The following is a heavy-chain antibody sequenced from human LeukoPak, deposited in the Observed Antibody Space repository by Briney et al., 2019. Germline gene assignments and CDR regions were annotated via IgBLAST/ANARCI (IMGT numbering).Heavy chain of an antibody. CDR2: ISSSSSYI. D-gene: IGHD6-19*01. CDR1: GFTFSSYS. Sequence: GGSLRLPCAASGFTFSSYSMNWVRQAPGKGLEWVSSISSSSSYIYYADSVKGRFTISRDNAKNSLYLQMNSLRAEDTAVYYCARQWLNTIDYWGQGTLVTVSS. J-gene: IGHJ4*02. V-gene: IGHV3-21*01. CDR3: ARQWLNTIDY.